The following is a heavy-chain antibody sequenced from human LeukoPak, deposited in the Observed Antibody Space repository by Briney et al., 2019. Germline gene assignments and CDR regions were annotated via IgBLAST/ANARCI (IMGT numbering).Heavy chain of an antibody. V-gene: IGHV4-39*01. J-gene: IGHJ6*03. CDR2: IYYSGST. CDR3: ARQSSSFPMDV. CDR1: GFTFSTYG. Sequence: GSLRLSCAASGFTFSTYGMNWVRQPPGKGLEWIGSIYYSGSTYYNPSLKSRVTISVDTSKNQFSLKLSSVTAADTAVYYCARQSSSFPMDVWGKGTTVTVSS. D-gene: IGHD6-6*01.